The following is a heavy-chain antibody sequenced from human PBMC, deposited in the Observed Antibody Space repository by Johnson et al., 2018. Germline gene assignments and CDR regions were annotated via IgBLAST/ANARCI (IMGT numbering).Heavy chain of an antibody. CDR2: ISGSGGST. J-gene: IGHJ1*01. Sequence: VQLVESGGGLVQPGGSLRLSCAASGFTFSSYAMSWVRQAPGKGLEWVSAISGSGGSTYYADSVKGRFTISRDNSQNKLYLQMNSLRAEETAVYYCARTPRFDYYDSSGYQYFQHWGQGTLVTVSS. V-gene: IGHV3-23*04. D-gene: IGHD3-22*01. CDR3: ARTPRFDYYDSSGYQYFQH. CDR1: GFTFSSYA.